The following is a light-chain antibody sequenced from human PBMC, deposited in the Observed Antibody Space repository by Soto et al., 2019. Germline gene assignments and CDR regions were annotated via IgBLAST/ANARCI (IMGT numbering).Light chain of an antibody. CDR1: SSDIGSNT. Sequence: QSVLTKPPSASGTPGQRVTISCSGSSSDIGSNTVNWYQQLPGTAPKLLIYSNNQRPSGVPDRFSGSKSGASASLAISGLHSEDEADYYCAAWDDSLFGHVFGTGTKVTVL. J-gene: IGLJ1*01. CDR2: SNN. CDR3: AAWDDSLFGHV. V-gene: IGLV1-44*01.